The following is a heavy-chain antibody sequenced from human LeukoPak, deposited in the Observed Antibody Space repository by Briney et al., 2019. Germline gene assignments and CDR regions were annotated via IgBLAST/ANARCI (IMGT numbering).Heavy chain of an antibody. V-gene: IGHV1-69*01. CDR3: ARHGSYQGDY. J-gene: IGHJ4*02. CDR2: IIPIFGTA. CDR1: RGTFSIYA. D-gene: IGHD1-26*01. Sequence: GASVKVSCKASRGTFSIYAISWVRQAPGQGLEWMGGIIPIFGTANYAQKFQGRVTITADESTSTAYMELSSLRSEDTAVYYCARHGSYQGDYWGQGTLVTVSS.